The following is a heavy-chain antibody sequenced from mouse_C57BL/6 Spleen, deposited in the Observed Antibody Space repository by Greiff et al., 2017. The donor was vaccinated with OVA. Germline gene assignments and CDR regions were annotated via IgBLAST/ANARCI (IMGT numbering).Heavy chain of an antibody. J-gene: IGHJ3*01. D-gene: IGHD1-1*01. CDR2: INPKNGGT. CDR3: GSSRRFDY. CDR1: GYTFTDYY. Sequence: EVQLQQSGPELVKPGASVRISCKASGYTFTDYYMNWVKQSHGKSLEWIGDINPKNGGTSYNQKFKGKATLTVDKSSSTAYMELRSLTSEDSAVYYCGSSRRFDYWGQGTLVTVSA. V-gene: IGHV1-26*01.